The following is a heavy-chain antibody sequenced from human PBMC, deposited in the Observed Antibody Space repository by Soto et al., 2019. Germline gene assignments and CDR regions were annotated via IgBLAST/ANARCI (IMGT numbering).Heavy chain of an antibody. V-gene: IGHV4-59*08. D-gene: IGHD2-21*01. J-gene: IGHJ4*02. Sequence: QVQLQESGPGLVKPSETLSLTCTVSGGSISPYYWSWIRLPPRKGLEWIGYIYYSGSTNYNPSLRSRVTISVDTSKNQFSLRLSSVTAADTAVYYCARLGRRTVASHFDYWGQGTLITVSS. CDR1: GGSISPYY. CDR3: ARLGRRTVASHFDY. CDR2: IYYSGST.